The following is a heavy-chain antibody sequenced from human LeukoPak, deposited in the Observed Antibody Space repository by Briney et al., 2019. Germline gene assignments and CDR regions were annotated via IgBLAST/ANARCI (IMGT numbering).Heavy chain of an antibody. CDR2: IYTSGST. J-gene: IGHJ3*02. Sequence: SETLSLTCTVSGVSISSYYWSWIRQPAGKGREWIGRIYTSGSTNYNPSLKSRVTMSVDTSKNQFSLKLSSVTAADTAVYYCARDRYNWNDGGYAFDIWGQGIMVTVSS. V-gene: IGHV4-4*07. CDR1: GVSISSYY. D-gene: IGHD1-1*01. CDR3: ARDRYNWNDGGYAFDI.